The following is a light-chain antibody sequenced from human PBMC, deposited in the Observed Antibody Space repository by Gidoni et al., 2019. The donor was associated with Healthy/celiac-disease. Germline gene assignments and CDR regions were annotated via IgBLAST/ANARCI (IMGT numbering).Light chain of an antibody. V-gene: IGKV3-20*01. Sequence: FVFTQSPVTLSFSPGERATLSGRASQSVSSSYLSWYQQKPGQAPRLLIYGASSRATGIPDRFGGSGSGTDFTLTISRLEPEDFAVYYCQQYGSTPLTFXGXTKVEIK. J-gene: IGKJ4*01. CDR2: GAS. CDR3: QQYGSTPLT. CDR1: QSVSSSY.